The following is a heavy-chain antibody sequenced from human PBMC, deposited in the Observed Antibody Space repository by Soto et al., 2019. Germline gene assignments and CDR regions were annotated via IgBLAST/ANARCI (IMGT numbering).Heavy chain of an antibody. V-gene: IGHV4-4*02. CDR1: GGSISSDYW. Sequence: QVQPQESGPGVVKPSGTLSLTCGVSGGSISSDYWWAWVRQSPGRGLEWIGEIFHSGSTHYNPSLESRVTMSVDIVNNHFSLKLMSVTAADTAVYYCARGIQMWSQVYYGMDVWGQGTTVTVSS. J-gene: IGHJ6*02. D-gene: IGHD2-21*01. CDR2: IFHSGST. CDR3: ARGIQMWSQVYYGMDV.